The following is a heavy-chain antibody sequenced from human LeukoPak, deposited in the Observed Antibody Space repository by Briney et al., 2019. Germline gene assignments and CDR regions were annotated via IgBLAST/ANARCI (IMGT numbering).Heavy chain of an antibody. CDR2: ISGSGGST. CDR1: GFTFSNAW. V-gene: IGHV3-23*01. D-gene: IGHD3-22*01. CDR3: VKDHYDSSGYYEGVYYFDY. Sequence: GGSLRLSCAASGFTFSNAWMSWVRQAPGKGLEWVSAISGSGGSTYYADSVKGRFTISRDNSKNTLYLQMSSLRAEDTAVYYCVKDHYDSSGYYEGVYYFDYWGQGTLVTVSS. J-gene: IGHJ4*02.